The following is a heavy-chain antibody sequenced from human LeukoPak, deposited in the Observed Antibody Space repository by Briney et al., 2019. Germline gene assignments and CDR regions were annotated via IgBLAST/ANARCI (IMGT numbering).Heavy chain of an antibody. Sequence: ASVKVSCKASGYTFTGYYMHWVRQAPGQGLEWMGWINPNSGGTNYAQKFQGRVTMTRDTSISTAYMELRRLRSDDTAVYYCARDEEDIMATGQRFWDFDYWGQGTQVTVSS. V-gene: IGHV1-2*02. D-gene: IGHD5-12*01. CDR2: INPNSGGT. J-gene: IGHJ4*02. CDR3: ARDEEDIMATGQRFWDFDY. CDR1: GYTFTGYY.